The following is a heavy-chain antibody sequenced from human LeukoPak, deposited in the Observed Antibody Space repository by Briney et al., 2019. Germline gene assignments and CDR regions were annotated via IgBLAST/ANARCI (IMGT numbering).Heavy chain of an antibody. CDR2: IIPIFGTA. CDR1: GGTFSSYA. CDR3: ARVSPSGSYIFDY. Sequence: SVKVSCKASGGTFSSYAISWVRQAPGQGLEWMGGIIPIFGTANYAQKFQGRVTITADESTSTAYMELSSLRSEDTAVYYCARVSPSGSYIFDYWGQGTLVTVSS. D-gene: IGHD1-26*01. J-gene: IGHJ4*02. V-gene: IGHV1-69*13.